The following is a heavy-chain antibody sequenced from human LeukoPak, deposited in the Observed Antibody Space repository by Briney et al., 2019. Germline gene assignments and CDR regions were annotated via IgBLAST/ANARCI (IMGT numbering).Heavy chain of an antibody. CDR3: ARFMVRGVINDY. Sequence: SETLSLTCAVYGGSFSGYYWSWIRQPPGKGLEWIGEINHSGSTNYNPSLKSRVTISVDTSKNQFSLKLSSVTAADTAVYYCARFMVRGVINDYWGQGTLVTVSS. V-gene: IGHV4-34*01. J-gene: IGHJ4*02. D-gene: IGHD3-10*01. CDR2: INHSGST. CDR1: GGSFSGYY.